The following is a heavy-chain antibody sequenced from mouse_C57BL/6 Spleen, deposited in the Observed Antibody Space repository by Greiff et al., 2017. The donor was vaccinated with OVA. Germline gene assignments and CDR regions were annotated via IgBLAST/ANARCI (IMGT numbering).Heavy chain of an antibody. J-gene: IGHJ3*01. CDR1: GYTFTSYW. CDR2: IYPGSGST. Sequence: QVQLQQPGAELVKPGASVKMSCKASGYTFTSYWITWVKQRPGQGLEWIGDIYPGSGSTNYNEKFKSKATLTVDTSSSTAYMRLSCLTSEDSAVYYCASGLLAWFAYWGQGTLVTVSA. V-gene: IGHV1-55*01. D-gene: IGHD2-3*01. CDR3: ASGLLAWFAY.